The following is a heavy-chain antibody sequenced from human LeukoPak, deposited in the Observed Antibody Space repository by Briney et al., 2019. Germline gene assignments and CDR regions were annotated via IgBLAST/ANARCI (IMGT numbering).Heavy chain of an antibody. J-gene: IGHJ6*02. CDR3: ARDRPYYDFWSGYYNYYYGMDV. V-gene: IGHV3-53*01. Sequence: PGGSLRLSCAASGFTVSSNYMSWVRQAPGKGLEWVSVIYSGGSTYYADSVKGRFTISRDNSKNTLYLQMNSLRAEDTAVYYCARDRPYYDFWSGYYNYYYGMDVWGQGTTVTVSS. D-gene: IGHD3-3*01. CDR1: GFTVSSNY. CDR2: IYSGGST.